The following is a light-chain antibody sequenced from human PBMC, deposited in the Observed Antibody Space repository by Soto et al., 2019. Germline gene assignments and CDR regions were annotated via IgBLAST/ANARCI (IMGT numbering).Light chain of an antibody. J-gene: IGLJ2*01. Sequence: QSVLTQPPSASGSPGQSVTISCTGTSSDVGGYNYVSWYQQHPGKAPKLMIYEVSKRPSGVPDRFSGSKSGNTASLTVSGLQAEYEADYYCSSYAGSNKYVVFGGGTKLTVL. CDR3: SSYAGSNKYVV. CDR1: SSDVGGYNY. V-gene: IGLV2-8*01. CDR2: EVS.